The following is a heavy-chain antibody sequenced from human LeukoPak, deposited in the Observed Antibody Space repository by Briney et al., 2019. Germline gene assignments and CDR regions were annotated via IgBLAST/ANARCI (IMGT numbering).Heavy chain of an antibody. V-gene: IGHV1-24*01. Sequence: GASVKVSCKVSGYTLTELSMHWVRQAPGKGLEWMGGFDPEDGETIYAQKFQGRVTMTEDTSTDTAYMELSSLRSEDTDVYYCATGLGYDFWSGWGAFDIWGQGTMVTVSS. CDR1: GYTLTELS. D-gene: IGHD3-3*01. CDR3: ATGLGYDFWSGWGAFDI. J-gene: IGHJ3*02. CDR2: FDPEDGET.